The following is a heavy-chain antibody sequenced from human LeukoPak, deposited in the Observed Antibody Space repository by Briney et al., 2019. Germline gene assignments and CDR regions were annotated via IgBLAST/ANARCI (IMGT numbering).Heavy chain of an antibody. D-gene: IGHD3-22*01. CDR1: GGSISSYY. CDR3: ARVFPTPYYDSSGHFDY. CDR2: IYYSGST. V-gene: IGHV4-59*12. Sequence: PSETLSLTCTVSGGSISSYYWSWIRQPPGKGLEWIGYIYYSGSTNYNPSLKSRVTISVDTSKNQFSLKLSSVTAADTAVYYCARVFPTPYYDSSGHFDYWGQGTLVTVSS. J-gene: IGHJ4*02.